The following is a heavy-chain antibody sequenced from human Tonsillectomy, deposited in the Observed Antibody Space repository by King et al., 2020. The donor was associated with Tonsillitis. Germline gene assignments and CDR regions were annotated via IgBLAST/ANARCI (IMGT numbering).Heavy chain of an antibody. D-gene: IGHD1-26*01. CDR1: GFSFSNYD. J-gene: IGHJ5*02. V-gene: IGHV3-33*01. Sequence: VQLVESGGGVVQPGRSLRLSCAASGFSFSNYDMHWVRQAPGKGLEWVAVIYYDGGNQYYTDSVKGRFTISRENSKNTLYLQMDSLRAEDTAVYYCAREVGATPHYFDPWGQGTLVTVSS. CDR2: IYYDGGNQ. CDR3: AREVGATPHYFDP.